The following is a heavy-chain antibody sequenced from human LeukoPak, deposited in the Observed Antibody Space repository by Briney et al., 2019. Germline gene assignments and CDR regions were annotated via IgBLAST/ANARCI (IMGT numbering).Heavy chain of an antibody. Sequence: GASLRLSCAASGFTFSSYAMSWVRQAPGKGLEWVSAISGSGGSTYYADSVKGRFTISRDNSKNTLYLQMNSLRAEDTAVYYCAKDFADWLPSSNYFDYWGQGTLVTVSS. CDR1: GFTFSSYA. V-gene: IGHV3-23*01. D-gene: IGHD3-9*01. CDR2: ISGSGGST. J-gene: IGHJ4*02. CDR3: AKDFADWLPSSNYFDY.